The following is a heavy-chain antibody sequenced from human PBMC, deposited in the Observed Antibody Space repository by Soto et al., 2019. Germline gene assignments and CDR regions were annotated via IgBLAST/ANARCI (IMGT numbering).Heavy chain of an antibody. CDR2: IYYSGST. D-gene: IGHD3-22*01. Sequence: PSETLSLTCTVSGGSISSYYWSWIRQPPGKGLEWIGYIYYSGSTNYNPSLKSRVTISVDTSKNQFSLKLSSVTAADTAVYYCARVQTYYYDSSGYYRYEAGVDAFDTWGQGTMVTVSS. J-gene: IGHJ3*02. CDR1: GGSISSYY. CDR3: ARVQTYYYDSSGYYRYEAGVDAFDT. V-gene: IGHV4-59*01.